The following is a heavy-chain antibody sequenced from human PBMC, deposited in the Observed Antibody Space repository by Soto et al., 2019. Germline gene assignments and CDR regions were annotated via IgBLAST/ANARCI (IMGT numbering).Heavy chain of an antibody. CDR1: GFTFSSYE. CDR2: ISSSGSTI. V-gene: IGHV3-48*03. J-gene: IGHJ4*02. D-gene: IGHD4-17*01. Sequence: EVQLVESGGGLVQPGGSLRLSCAASGFTFSSYEMNWVRQAPGKGLEWVSYISSSGSTIYYADSVKGRFTISGDNAKNSLYLQMNSLRAEDTAVYYCARVRTVTTSDYWGQGTLVTVSS. CDR3: ARVRTVTTSDY.